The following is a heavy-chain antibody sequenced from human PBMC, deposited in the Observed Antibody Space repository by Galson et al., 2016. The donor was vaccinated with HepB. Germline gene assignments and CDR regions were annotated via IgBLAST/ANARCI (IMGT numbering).Heavy chain of an antibody. Sequence: SLRLSCAASGFTFSSYAMSWVRQAPGKGLEWVSAISGRGVSTYYADSVKGRFTISSDNSKNTLYMQMNSLSAEGTAVYYCAKGDGVVTVYYYYGMDVWGQGTTVTVSS. V-gene: IGHV3-23*01. J-gene: IGHJ6*02. CDR3: AKGDGVVTVYYYYGMDV. CDR2: ISGRGVST. CDR1: GFTFSSYA. D-gene: IGHD2-21*02.